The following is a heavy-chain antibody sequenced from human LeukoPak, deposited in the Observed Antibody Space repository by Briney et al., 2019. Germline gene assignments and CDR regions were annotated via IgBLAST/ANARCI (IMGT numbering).Heavy chain of an antibody. D-gene: IGHD6-13*01. Sequence: PGGSLRLSCAASGFTVSSNYMSWVRQAPGKGLEWVSVIYSGGSTYYADSVKGRFTISRDNSKNTLYLLMNSLRAEDTAVYYCARGYSSSWVFDYWGQGTLVTVSS. J-gene: IGHJ4*02. V-gene: IGHV3-53*01. CDR2: IYSGGST. CDR3: ARGYSSSWVFDY. CDR1: GFTVSSNY.